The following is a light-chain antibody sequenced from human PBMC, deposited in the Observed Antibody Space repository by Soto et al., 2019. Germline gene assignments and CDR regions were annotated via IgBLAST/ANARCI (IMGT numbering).Light chain of an antibody. CDR2: DVS. Sequence: QSVLTQPASVSGAPGQSITISCTGTSSDVGAFNYVCWYQHHPGTAPQLIIYDVSNRPSGISNRFSGSKSGNTASLSISGLQAEDEADYDCSSYTITSTYVFGTGTKVTVL. CDR3: SSYTITSTYV. J-gene: IGLJ1*01. CDR1: SSDVGAFNY. V-gene: IGLV2-14*03.